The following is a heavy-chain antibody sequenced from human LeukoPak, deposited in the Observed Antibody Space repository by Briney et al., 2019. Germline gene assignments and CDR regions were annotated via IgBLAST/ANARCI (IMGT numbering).Heavy chain of an antibody. Sequence: GASVKVSCKASGYTFTSYGISWVRQAPGQGLEWMAWISAYNGNTNYAQKLQGRVTMTTDTSTSTAYMELRSLRSDDTAVYYCARDRGYSGYDYYYYGMDVWGQGTTVTVSS. CDR1: GYTFTSYG. CDR3: ARDRGYSGYDYYYYGMDV. CDR2: ISAYNGNT. D-gene: IGHD5-12*01. V-gene: IGHV1-18*01. J-gene: IGHJ6*02.